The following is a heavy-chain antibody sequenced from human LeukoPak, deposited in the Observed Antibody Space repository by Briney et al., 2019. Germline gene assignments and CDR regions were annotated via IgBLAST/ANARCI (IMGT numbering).Heavy chain of an antibody. V-gene: IGHV4-59*12. CDR1: GGSISSYY. Sequence: KTSETLSLTCTVSGGSISSYYWSWIRQPPGKGLEWIGYIYYSGSTNYNPSLKSRVTISVDTSKNQFSLKLSSVTAADTAVYYCARVVTVAGFGYWGQGTLVTVSS. D-gene: IGHD6-19*01. CDR2: IYYSGST. J-gene: IGHJ4*02. CDR3: ARVVTVAGFGY.